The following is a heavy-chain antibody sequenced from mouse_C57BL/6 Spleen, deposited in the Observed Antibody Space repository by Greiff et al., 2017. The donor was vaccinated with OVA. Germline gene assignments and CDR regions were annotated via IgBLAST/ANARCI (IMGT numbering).Heavy chain of an antibody. D-gene: IGHD1-1*01. V-gene: IGHV1-19*01. CDR2: INPYNGGT. J-gene: IGHJ1*03. CDR3: ARPSTVVATEYFDV. CDR1: GYTFTDYY. Sequence: VQLQQSGPVLVKPGASVKMSCKASGYTFTDYYMNWVKQSHGKSLEWIGVINPYNGGTSYNQKFKGKATLTVDKSSSTAYMELNSLTSEDSAIYYCARPSTVVATEYFDVWGTGTTVTVSS.